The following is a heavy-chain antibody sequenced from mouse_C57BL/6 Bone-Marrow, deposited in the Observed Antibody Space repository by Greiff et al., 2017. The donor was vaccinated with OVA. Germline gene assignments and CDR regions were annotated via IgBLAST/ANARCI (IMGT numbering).Heavy chain of an antibody. CDR2: LWGDGST. CDR3: AKPSTMVTPFAY. D-gene: IGHD2-1*01. Sequence: VKLMESGPGLVAPSQSLSITCTVSGFSFTSCGVSWVRQPPGKGLEWLGVLWGDGSTNYHSALISRLSISKNNSKSQVFLKLNSLQTDDTATYYCAKPSTMVTPFAYWGQGTLVTVSA. CDR1: GFSFTSCG. J-gene: IGHJ3*01. V-gene: IGHV2-3*01.